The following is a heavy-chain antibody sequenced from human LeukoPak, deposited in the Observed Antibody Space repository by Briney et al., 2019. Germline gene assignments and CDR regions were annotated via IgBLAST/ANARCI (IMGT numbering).Heavy chain of an antibody. Sequence: SETLSLTCAVSGYSISSGYYWGWIRQPPGKGLESIGSIYHSGSTYYNPSLKIRFTISVDTSKNQFSLKLRSVTAADTAVYYCARQGDYDFWSGYYHRYFDYWGQGTLVTVSS. CDR2: IYHSGST. CDR1: GYSISSGYY. V-gene: IGHV4-38-2*01. CDR3: ARQGDYDFWSGYYHRYFDY. J-gene: IGHJ4*02. D-gene: IGHD3-3*01.